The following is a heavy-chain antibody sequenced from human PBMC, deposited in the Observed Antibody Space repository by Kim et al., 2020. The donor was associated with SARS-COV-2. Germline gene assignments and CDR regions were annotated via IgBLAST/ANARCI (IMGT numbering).Heavy chain of an antibody. Sequence: GGSLRLSCAASGFTFSSYEMNWVRQAPGKGLEWVSYISSSGSTIYYADSVKGRFTISRDNAKNSLYLQMNSLRAEDTAVYYCARGRRIAAADWFDPWGQGTLVTVSS. CDR2: ISSSGSTI. CDR3: ARGRRIAAADWFDP. J-gene: IGHJ5*02. D-gene: IGHD6-13*01. CDR1: GFTFSSYE. V-gene: IGHV3-48*03.